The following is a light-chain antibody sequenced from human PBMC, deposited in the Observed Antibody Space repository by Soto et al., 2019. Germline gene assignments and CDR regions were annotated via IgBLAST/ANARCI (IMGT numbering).Light chain of an antibody. Sequence: DIQMTQSPSTLSPSVGDRVTITCRASRSISDWLAWYQQKPGKAPKLLIFDASSLKSGVPSRFSGSGSGTGFTLTISGLQPDDVATYYCLQYSSHSWTFGQGTKVEIK. CDR2: DAS. J-gene: IGKJ1*01. CDR1: RSISDW. CDR3: LQYSSHSWT. V-gene: IGKV1-5*01.